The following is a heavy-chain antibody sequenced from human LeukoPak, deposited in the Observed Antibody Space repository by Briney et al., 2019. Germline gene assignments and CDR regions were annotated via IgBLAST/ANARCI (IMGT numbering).Heavy chain of an antibody. J-gene: IGHJ4*02. D-gene: IGHD3/OR15-3a*01. V-gene: IGHV1-46*01. Sequence: ASVKVSCKASGYTFTSYYMHWVRQAPGQGLEWMGIINPSVGSTSYAQKFQGRVTMTRDMSTSTVYMELSSLRSEDTAVYYCARVSLAWGSEPYFDYWGQGTLVTVSS. CDR1: GYTFTSYY. CDR3: ARVSLAWGSEPYFDY. CDR2: INPSVGST.